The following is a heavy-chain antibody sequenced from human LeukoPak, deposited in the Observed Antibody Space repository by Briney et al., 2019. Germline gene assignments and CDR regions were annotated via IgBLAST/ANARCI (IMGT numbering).Heavy chain of an antibody. D-gene: IGHD3-3*01. V-gene: IGHV3-64*02. CDR2: VSSSGGST. CDR3: SRDLFPNSHYFYDIDI. Sequence: QPGGSLRLSCAASGFTFSSYAMHWVRQAPGKGLEYVSAVSSSGGSTYYADSVKGRFTISRDNSTETLYLKMGSLRSEAMAVCYWSRDLFPNSHYFYDIDIWGKRTTVTVSS. J-gene: IGHJ6*03. CDR1: GFTFSSYA.